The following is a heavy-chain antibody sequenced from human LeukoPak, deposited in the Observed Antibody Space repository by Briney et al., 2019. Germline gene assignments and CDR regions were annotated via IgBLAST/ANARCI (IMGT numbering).Heavy chain of an antibody. V-gene: IGHV3-7*03. CDR1: GFIFSSYW. CDR2: IKEDGSEK. Sequence: GSLRLSCAASGFIFSSYWMSWVRQAPGKGLEWVANIKEDGSEKYYVDSVKGRFTISRDNAKNSLYLQTNSLRAEDTAVYYCARRALRYCSSTSCPAQYYGVDVWGKGTTVTVSS. CDR3: ARRALRYCSSTSCPAQYYGVDV. J-gene: IGHJ6*04. D-gene: IGHD2-2*01.